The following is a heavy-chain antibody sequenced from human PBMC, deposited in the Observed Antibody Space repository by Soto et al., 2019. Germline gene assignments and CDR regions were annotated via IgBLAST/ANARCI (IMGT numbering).Heavy chain of an antibody. J-gene: IGHJ4*02. D-gene: IGHD4-17*01. V-gene: IGHV4-59*08. Sequence: PSETLSLTCTVSGGSISSYYWSWIRQPPGKGLEWIGYIYYSGSTNYNPSLKSRVTISVVTSKNQFSLKLSSVTAADTAVYYCARRYGGTIDYWGQGTLVTVSS. CDR3: ARRYGGTIDY. CDR2: IYYSGST. CDR1: GGSISSYY.